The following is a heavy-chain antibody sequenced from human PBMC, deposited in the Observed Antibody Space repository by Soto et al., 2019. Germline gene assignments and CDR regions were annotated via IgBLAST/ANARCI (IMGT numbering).Heavy chain of an antibody. D-gene: IGHD5-18*01. Sequence: PGGSLRLSCAASGFTVSSNYMSWVRQAPGKGLEWVSVIYSGGSTYYADSVKGRFTISRDNSKNTLYLQMNSLRAEDTAVYYCARGSQVDTAIYYYYYGMDVWGQGTTVTSP. CDR3: ARGSQVDTAIYYYYYGMDV. J-gene: IGHJ6*02. CDR2: IYSGGST. CDR1: GFTVSSNY. V-gene: IGHV3-53*01.